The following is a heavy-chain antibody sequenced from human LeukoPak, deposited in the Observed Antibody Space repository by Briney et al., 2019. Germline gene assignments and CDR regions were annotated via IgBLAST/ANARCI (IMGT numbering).Heavy chain of an antibody. Sequence: GGSLTLSCAASRFSFRTFDMIWVPQAPEKGLEWISYIRSSRKPIPYAESVKRRFTSSRDNAKNSLYQQLSSLRDEDTAVCYCARDPGMKRASGCGDIWGQGTLVIVSS. CDR2: IRSSRKPI. V-gene: IGHV3-48*02. CDR3: ARDPGMKRASGCGDI. J-gene: IGHJ4*02. CDR1: RFSFRTFD. D-gene: IGHD2-21*01.